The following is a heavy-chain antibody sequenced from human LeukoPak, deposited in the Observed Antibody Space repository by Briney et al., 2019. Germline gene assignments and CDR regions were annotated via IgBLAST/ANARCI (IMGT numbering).Heavy chain of an antibody. Sequence: ASVKVSCKASGYTFTSYDINWVRQAGGQGLEWMGWMNPNSGNTGYAQKFRGRVTMTRDTSITTAYLELSSLRSEDTAVYYCARAPYAYTSWGQGTLVTASS. CDR2: MNPNSGNT. CDR3: ARAPYAYTS. D-gene: IGHD4-11*01. V-gene: IGHV1-8*01. CDR1: GYTFTSYD. J-gene: IGHJ5*02.